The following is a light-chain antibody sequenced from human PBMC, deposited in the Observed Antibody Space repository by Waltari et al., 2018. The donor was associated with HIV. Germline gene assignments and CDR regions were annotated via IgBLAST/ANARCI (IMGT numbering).Light chain of an antibody. J-gene: IGKJ4*01. Sequence: EIVLTQSPATLSLSPGARATLSCRASQSVGNLLAWYQHKPGQPPRLLIFDASNRATGIPPRFSGSGSGTDFTLTITSLEPEDLAMFYCQHRTNWPGLTFGGGTKVEIK. CDR3: QHRTNWPGLT. V-gene: IGKV3-11*01. CDR1: QSVGNL. CDR2: DAS.